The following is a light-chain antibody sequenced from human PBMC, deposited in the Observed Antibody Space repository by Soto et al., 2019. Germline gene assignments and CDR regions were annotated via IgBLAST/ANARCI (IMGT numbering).Light chain of an antibody. CDR3: QQYNGYSST. V-gene: IGKV1-5*03. CDR1: QSINSG. J-gene: IGKJ2*02. CDR2: KAS. Sequence: DIQMTQSPSTLSASIGDRVTITCRASQSINSGLAWYQQKPGKAPKLLIYKASNLESGVPSRFSGSGSGTEFTLTISSLQPDDFATYYCQQYNGYSSTFGQGTKLEIK.